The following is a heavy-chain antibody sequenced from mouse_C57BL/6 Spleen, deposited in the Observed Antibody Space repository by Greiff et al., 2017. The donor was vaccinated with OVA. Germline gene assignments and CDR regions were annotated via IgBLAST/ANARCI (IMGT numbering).Heavy chain of an antibody. V-gene: IGHV1-80*01. CDR1: GYAFSSYW. CDR3: ARIGTTSVATGDY. CDR2: IYPGDGDT. J-gene: IGHJ2*01. Sequence: QVQLQQSGAELVKPGASVKISCKASGYAFSSYWMNWVKQRPGKGLEWIGQIYPGDGDTNYNGKFKGKATLTADKSSSTAYMQLSSLTSDDSAVYFCARIGTTSVATGDYWGQGTTLTVSS. D-gene: IGHD1-1*01.